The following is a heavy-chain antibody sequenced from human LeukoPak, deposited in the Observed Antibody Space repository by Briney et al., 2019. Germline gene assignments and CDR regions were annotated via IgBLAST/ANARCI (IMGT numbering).Heavy chain of an antibody. D-gene: IGHD3-3*01. CDR3: AKEGQYYDFWSGYWGY. CDR1: GFTFDDYA. Sequence: PGRSLRLFCAASGFTFDDYAMHWVRQAPGKGLEWVSGISWNSGSIGYADSVKGRFTISRDNSKNTLYLQMNSLRAEDTAVYYCAKEGQYYDFWSGYWGYWGQGTLVTVSS. J-gene: IGHJ4*02. CDR2: ISWNSGSI. V-gene: IGHV3-9*01.